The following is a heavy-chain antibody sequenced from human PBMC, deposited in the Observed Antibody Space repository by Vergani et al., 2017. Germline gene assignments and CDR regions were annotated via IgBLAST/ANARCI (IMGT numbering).Heavy chain of an antibody. Sequence: EVQLLESGGGLVQPGGSLRLSCAASGFTFSSYAMSWVRQAPGKGLEWVSAISGSGGSTYYADSVKGRFTIYRDNSKNTMYLQMNSLRAEDTAVYYCAAGYSSGWYEEGFDYWGQGTLVTVSS. D-gene: IGHD6-19*01. CDR3: AAGYSSGWYEEGFDY. CDR2: ISGSGGST. CDR1: GFTFSSYA. J-gene: IGHJ4*02. V-gene: IGHV3-23*01.